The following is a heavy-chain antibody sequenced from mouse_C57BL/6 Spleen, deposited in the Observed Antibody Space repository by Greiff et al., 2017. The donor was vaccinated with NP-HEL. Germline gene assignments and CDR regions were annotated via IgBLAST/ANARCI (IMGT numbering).Heavy chain of an antibody. Sequence: EVQLQQSGPGLVKPSQSLSLTCSVTGYSITSGYYWNWIRQFPGNKLEWMGYISYDGSNNYNPSLKNRISITRDTSKNQFFLKLNSVTTEDTATYYCASGYYGYFDVWGTGTTVTVSS. J-gene: IGHJ1*03. V-gene: IGHV3-6*01. CDR1: GYSITSGYY. CDR3: ASGYYGYFDV. CDR2: ISYDGSN. D-gene: IGHD2-2*01.